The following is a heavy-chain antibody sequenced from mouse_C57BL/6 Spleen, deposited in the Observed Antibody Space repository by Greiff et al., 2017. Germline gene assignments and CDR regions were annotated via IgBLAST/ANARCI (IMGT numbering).Heavy chain of an antibody. CDR2: INPNNGGT. Sequence: EVQLQQSGPELVKPGASVKISCKASGYTFTDYYMNWVKQSHGKSLEWIGDINPNNGGTNYNQKFKGKATLTVDKSSSTAYMELRSLTSEDSAVYYCARPSCRRAMDYWGQGTSVTVSS. CDR3: ARPSCRRAMDY. V-gene: IGHV1-26*01. CDR1: GYTFTDYY. J-gene: IGHJ4*01.